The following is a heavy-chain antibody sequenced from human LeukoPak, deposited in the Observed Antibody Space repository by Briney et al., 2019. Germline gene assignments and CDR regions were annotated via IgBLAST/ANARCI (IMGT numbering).Heavy chain of an antibody. D-gene: IGHD3-10*01. Sequence: SETLSLTCTVSGGSISSYYWSWIRQPPGKGLEWIGYIYYSGSTNYNPSLKSRVTISVDTSKNQFSLKLSSVTAADTAVYYCARVTIRGPYYFDYWGQGTLVTVSS. CDR2: IYYSGST. CDR3: ARVTIRGPYYFDY. V-gene: IGHV4-59*01. J-gene: IGHJ4*02. CDR1: GGSISSYY.